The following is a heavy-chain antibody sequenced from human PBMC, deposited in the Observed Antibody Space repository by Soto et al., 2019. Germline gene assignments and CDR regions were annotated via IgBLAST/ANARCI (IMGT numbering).Heavy chain of an antibody. D-gene: IGHD5-18*01. V-gene: IGHV3-7*05. J-gene: IGHJ4*02. Sequence: EVQLVESGGGLVQPGGSLRLSCAASGFTFSSYWMSWVRQAPGKGLEWVANIKQDGSEKYYVDSVKGRFTISRDNAKNSLYLQMNSLRAEDTAVYYCARWEGYSYGNGFDYWGQGTLVTVSS. CDR2: IKQDGSEK. CDR1: GFTFSSYW. CDR3: ARWEGYSYGNGFDY.